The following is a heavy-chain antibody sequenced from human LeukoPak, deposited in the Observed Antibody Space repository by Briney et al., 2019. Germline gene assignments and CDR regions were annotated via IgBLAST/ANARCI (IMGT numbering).Heavy chain of an antibody. Sequence: SETLSLTCTVSGGSVSSGSYYWSWIRQPPGKGLEWIGYIYYSGSTNYNPSLKSRVTISVNTSKNQFSLKLSSVTAADTAVYYCARYGGPVAGTTRWNYYYGMEVWGKGTTVTVSS. CDR2: IYYSGST. CDR3: ARYGGPVAGTTRWNYYYGMEV. D-gene: IGHD6-19*01. J-gene: IGHJ6*04. CDR1: GGSVSSGSYY. V-gene: IGHV4-61*01.